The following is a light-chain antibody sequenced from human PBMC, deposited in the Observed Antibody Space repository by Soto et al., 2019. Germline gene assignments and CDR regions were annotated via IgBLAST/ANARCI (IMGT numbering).Light chain of an antibody. V-gene: IGKV2-28*01. CDR1: QSLLHSNGNNY. CDR2: LGS. CDR3: MQALQTPRT. Sequence: DIVMTQSPLSLPVPPGEPASISCRSSQSLLHSNGNNYLEWYLQKPGQSPQLLIYLGSSRASGVPDRFSGSGSGTDFTLKIRRVEAEDVGVYYCMQALQTPRTFGQGTNVDIK. J-gene: IGKJ1*01.